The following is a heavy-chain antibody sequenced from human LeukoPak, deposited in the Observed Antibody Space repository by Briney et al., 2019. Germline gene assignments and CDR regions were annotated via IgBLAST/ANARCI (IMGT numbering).Heavy chain of an antibody. CDR3: ARELLRDDAFGI. D-gene: IGHD1-26*01. Sequence: GGSLRLSCAASGFTFSDHYMDWVRQAPGKGLEWVGRTRNKANSYTTEYAASVKGRFTISRDDSKNSLYLQMNSLKTEDTAVYYCARELLRDDAFGIWGQGTMVTVSS. CDR1: GFTFSDHY. CDR2: TRNKANSYTT. J-gene: IGHJ3*02. V-gene: IGHV3-72*01.